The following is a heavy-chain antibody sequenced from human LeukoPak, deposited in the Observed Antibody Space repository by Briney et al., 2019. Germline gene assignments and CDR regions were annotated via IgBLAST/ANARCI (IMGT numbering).Heavy chain of an antibody. V-gene: IGHV4-34*01. CDR2: INHSGST. Sequence: PSETLSLTCAVYGGSFSGYCWSWIRQPPGKGLEWIGEINHSGSTNYNPSLKSRVTISVDTSKNQFSLKLSSVTAADTAVYYCAGAQWLVRGGVGYWGQGTLVTVSS. D-gene: IGHD6-19*01. J-gene: IGHJ4*02. CDR3: AGAQWLVRGGVGY. CDR1: GGSFSGYC.